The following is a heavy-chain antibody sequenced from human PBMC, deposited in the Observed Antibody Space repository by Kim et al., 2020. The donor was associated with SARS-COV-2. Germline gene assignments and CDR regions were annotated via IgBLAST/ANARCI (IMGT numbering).Heavy chain of an antibody. Sequence: GGSLRLSCAASGFTFSDYYMSWIRQAPGKGLEWVSYISSSSSYTNYADSVKGRFTISRDNAKNSLYLQMNSLRAEDTAVYYCASTIAAAGGTDYWGQGTLVTVSS. CDR1: GFTFSDYY. CDR3: ASTIAAAGGTDY. J-gene: IGHJ4*02. V-gene: IGHV3-11*06. CDR2: ISSSSSYT. D-gene: IGHD6-13*01.